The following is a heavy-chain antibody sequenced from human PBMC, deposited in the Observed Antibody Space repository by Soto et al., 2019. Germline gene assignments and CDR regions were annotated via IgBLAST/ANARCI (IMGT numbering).Heavy chain of an antibody. V-gene: IGHV3-23*01. J-gene: IGHJ4*02. CDR1: GFTFCSSA. Sequence: PGGSLRLSCAASGFTFCSSAMSWVRQAPGKGLEWVSAITPSGDDTFSADSVKGRFTISRDNSKSTLYLQMNSLRAEDTAIYYCAKDRPYFDYWGQGTLVTVSS. CDR3: AKDRPYFDY. CDR2: ITPSGDDT.